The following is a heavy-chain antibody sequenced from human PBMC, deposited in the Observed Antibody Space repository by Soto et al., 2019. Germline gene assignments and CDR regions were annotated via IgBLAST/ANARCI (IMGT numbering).Heavy chain of an antibody. CDR1: GYSFTSYW. CDR3: ARHQAVTTQDYYYYGMDV. J-gene: IGHJ6*02. CDR2: IDPSDSYT. Sequence: GESLKISCKGSGYSFTSYWISWVRQMPGKGLEWMGRIDPSDSYTNYSPSFQGHVTISADKSISTAYLQWSSLKASDTAMYYCARHQAVTTQDYYYYGMDVWGQGTTVTVS. V-gene: IGHV5-10-1*01. D-gene: IGHD4-17*01.